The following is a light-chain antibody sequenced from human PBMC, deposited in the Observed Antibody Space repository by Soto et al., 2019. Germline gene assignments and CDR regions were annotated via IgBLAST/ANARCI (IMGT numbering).Light chain of an antibody. J-gene: IGKJ1*01. CDR2: DAS. V-gene: IGKV1-5*01. Sequence: IQMPKSPSTLSASVGDRVTITCRASQTISTWLAWYQQKPGKAPRLLIYDASNLDSGVPSRFSGSGSGTEFTLTISSLQPDDFATYYCQQYNSYWTFGQGTKVDI. CDR3: QQYNSYWT. CDR1: QTISTW.